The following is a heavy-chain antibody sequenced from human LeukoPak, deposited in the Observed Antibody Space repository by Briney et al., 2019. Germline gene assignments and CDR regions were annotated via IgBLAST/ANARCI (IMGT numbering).Heavy chain of an antibody. Sequence: GGSLRLSCAAAGFTFSDYYMSWIRQAPGKGLEWVSYISSSGSTIYYADSVKGRFTISRDNARNSLYLQMNSLRAEDTAVYYCASSPALWPEDPYWGQGTLVTVSS. V-gene: IGHV3-11*01. CDR2: ISSSGSTI. CDR1: GFTFSDYY. CDR3: ASSPALWPEDPY. D-gene: IGHD1-14*01. J-gene: IGHJ4*02.